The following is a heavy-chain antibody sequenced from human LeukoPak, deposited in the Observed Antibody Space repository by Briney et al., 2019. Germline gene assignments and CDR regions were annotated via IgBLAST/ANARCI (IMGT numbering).Heavy chain of an antibody. J-gene: IGHJ4*02. CDR3: AVGVTTSFHFDY. D-gene: IGHD4-17*01. V-gene: IGHV1-18*01. CDR2: ISAYNGNT. CDR1: GHTFTSYG. Sequence: ASVKVSCKASGHTFTSYGISWVRRAPGQGLEWMGWISAYNGNTNYAQKLQGRVTMTTDTSTSTAYMELRSLRSDDTAVYYCAVGVTTSFHFDYWGQGTLVTVSS.